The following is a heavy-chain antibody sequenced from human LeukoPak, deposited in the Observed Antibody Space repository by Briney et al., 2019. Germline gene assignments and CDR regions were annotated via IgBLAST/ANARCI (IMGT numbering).Heavy chain of an antibody. CDR2: INSDGSST. D-gene: IGHD3-10*01. CDR1: GFTFSSYW. CDR3: ARDLSLTTTMVRGVIVYYYYGMDV. V-gene: IGHV3-74*01. Sequence: GGSLRLSCAASGFTFSSYWMHWVRQAPGKGLVWVSRINSDGSSTSYADSVKGRFTISRDNAKNTLYLQMNSLRAEDTAVYYCARDLSLTTTMVRGVIVYYYYGMDVWGKGTTVTVSS. J-gene: IGHJ6*04.